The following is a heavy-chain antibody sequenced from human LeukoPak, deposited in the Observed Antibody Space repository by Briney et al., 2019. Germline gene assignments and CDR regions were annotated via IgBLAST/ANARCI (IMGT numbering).Heavy chain of an antibody. Sequence: SETLSLTCTVSSASISSYYWGWIRQPPGKGLEWIGSIYYSGSTYYNPSLKSRVTISVDTSKNQFSLKLSSVTAADTAVYYCARDIKVRGPPYYYYGMDVWGQGTTVTVSS. V-gene: IGHV4-39*07. CDR1: SASISSYY. D-gene: IGHD3-10*01. CDR3: ARDIKVRGPPYYYYGMDV. CDR2: IYYSGST. J-gene: IGHJ6*02.